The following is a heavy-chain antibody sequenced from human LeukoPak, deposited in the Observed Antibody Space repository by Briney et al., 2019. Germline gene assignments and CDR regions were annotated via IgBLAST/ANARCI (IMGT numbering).Heavy chain of an antibody. CDR2: IYYSGST. Sequence: PSETLSLTCTVSGGSISSSSYYWGWTRQPPGKGLEWIGSIYYSGSTYYNPSLKSRVTISVDKSKNQFSLKLTSVTAADTAVYYCASGSGSYYPFDYWGQGTLVTVSS. J-gene: IGHJ4*02. D-gene: IGHD1-26*01. CDR1: GGSISSSSYY. V-gene: IGHV4-39*07. CDR3: ASGSGSYYPFDY.